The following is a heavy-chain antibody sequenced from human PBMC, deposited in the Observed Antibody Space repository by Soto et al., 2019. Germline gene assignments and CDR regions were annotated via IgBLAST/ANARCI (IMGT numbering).Heavy chain of an antibody. D-gene: IGHD1-26*01. CDR1: GFTFSAYW. Sequence: GSLRLSCAASGFTFSAYWMYWVRQAPGKGLVWVSRINGGGSTTSYADSVKGRFTVSRDNAKNTLYLQMNSLRAEDTAVYYCARVVAHYNGSYRTIDYWGQGTLVTVS. J-gene: IGHJ4*02. CDR2: INGGGSTT. V-gene: IGHV3-74*01. CDR3: ARVVAHYNGSYRTIDY.